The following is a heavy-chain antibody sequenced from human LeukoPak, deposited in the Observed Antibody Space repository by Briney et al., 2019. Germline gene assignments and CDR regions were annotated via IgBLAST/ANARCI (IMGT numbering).Heavy chain of an antibody. CDR2: IYSDGNT. D-gene: IGHD1-1*01. V-gene: IGHV3-53*01. Sequence: GGSLRLSCAASGFTVTRNFMRWVRQAPGKGLEWVSVIYSDGNTYYADSVKGRFTVSRDTSKNTMSLQMNSLRGEDTAVYYCARGGSDDWKRFDSWGQGTLVTVSP. CDR3: ARGGSDDWKRFDS. J-gene: IGHJ4*02. CDR1: GFTVTRNF.